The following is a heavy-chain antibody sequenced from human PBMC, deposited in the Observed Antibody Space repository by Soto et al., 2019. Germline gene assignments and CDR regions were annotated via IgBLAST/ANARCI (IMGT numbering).Heavy chain of an antibody. J-gene: IGHJ6*02. D-gene: IGHD3-10*02. CDR3: ARNMDYYYGRGSGNGHGV. Sequence: QVPLVQSGAEVKEPGDSVRVSCEASGYTFTAYHIHWVRQAPGQGLEWMGWINPKFGDTTYAQDFQGRVSMTRDMSISPVYMELSRLTSDDTAIYYCARNMDYYYGRGSGNGHGVWGQGTTVTVSS. CDR2: INPKFGDT. V-gene: IGHV1-2*02. CDR1: GYTFTAYH.